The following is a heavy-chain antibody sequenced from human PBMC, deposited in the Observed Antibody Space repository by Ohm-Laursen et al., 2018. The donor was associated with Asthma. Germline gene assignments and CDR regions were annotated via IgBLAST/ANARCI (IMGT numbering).Heavy chain of an antibody. CDR3: AKDLWSGYYTPLDY. CDR1: GFTFSSYG. Sequence: TLSLTWAASGFTFSSYGMHWVRQAPGKGLEWVAVISYDGSNKYYADSVKGRFTISRDNSKNTLYLQMNSLRAEDTAVYYCAKDLWSGYYTPLDYWGQGTLVTVSS. J-gene: IGHJ4*02. V-gene: IGHV3-30*18. CDR2: ISYDGSNK. D-gene: IGHD3-3*01.